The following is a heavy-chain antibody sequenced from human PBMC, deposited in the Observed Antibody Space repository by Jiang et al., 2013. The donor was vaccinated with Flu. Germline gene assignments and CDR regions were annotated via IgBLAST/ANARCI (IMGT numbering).Heavy chain of an antibody. V-gene: IGHV5-51*03. CDR3: ARVYCSGGSCYGEKFFDY. Sequence: GAEVKKPGESLKISCTGSGYSFTSYWIGWVRQMPGKGLEWMGIIYPGDSDTRYSPSFQGQVTISADKSTSTAYLQWSSLKASDTAMYYCARVYCSGGSCYGEKFFDYWGQGTLVTVSS. CDR2: IYPGDSDT. J-gene: IGHJ4*02. CDR1: GYSFTSYW. D-gene: IGHD2-15*01.